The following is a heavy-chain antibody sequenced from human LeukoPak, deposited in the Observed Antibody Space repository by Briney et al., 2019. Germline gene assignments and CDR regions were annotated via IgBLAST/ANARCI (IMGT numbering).Heavy chain of an antibody. Sequence: GGSLRLSCAASGFTFSTCGMHWVRQAPGKGLEWLAIIWFDGSNKYYADSVKDRFIISRDNSKNTLYLQMNSLRAEDTAVYYCARVRSTTSYFYFDYWGQGTLVTVSS. D-gene: IGHD2-2*01. CDR3: ARVRSTTSYFYFDY. CDR1: GFTFSTCG. CDR2: IWFDGSNK. J-gene: IGHJ4*02. V-gene: IGHV3-33*01.